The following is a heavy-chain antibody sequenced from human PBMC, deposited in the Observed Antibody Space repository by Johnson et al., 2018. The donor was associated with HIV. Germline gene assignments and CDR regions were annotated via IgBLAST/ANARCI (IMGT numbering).Heavy chain of an antibody. CDR1: GFTFSSYA. D-gene: IGHD3-9*01. CDR2: IFSVGDV. V-gene: IGHV3-66*02. J-gene: IGHJ3*01. CDR3: ARDGRDLVTRGSFDV. Sequence: VQLVESGGGLVQPGGSLRLSCAASGFTFSSYAMSWVRQAPGKGLEWVSVIFSVGDVYYADSVKGRFTISSDNSTNMVYLQMNSLRPEDPAVYYCARDGRDLVTRGSFDVWGQGTVVTVSS.